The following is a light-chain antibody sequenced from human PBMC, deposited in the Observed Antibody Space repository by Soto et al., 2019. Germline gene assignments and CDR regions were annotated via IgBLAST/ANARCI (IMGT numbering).Light chain of an antibody. CDR3: QQGSNWYT. Sequence: EIVLTQSPATLSLSPGDRATLSCRASQSVDRYLAWYQEKPGQAPRLLIYDTSDRATGIPDRFCGSGSGTDFTLTISSLEPEDFAVYYCQQGSNWYTFGQGTKLEIK. V-gene: IGKV3-11*01. J-gene: IGKJ2*01. CDR2: DTS. CDR1: QSVDRY.